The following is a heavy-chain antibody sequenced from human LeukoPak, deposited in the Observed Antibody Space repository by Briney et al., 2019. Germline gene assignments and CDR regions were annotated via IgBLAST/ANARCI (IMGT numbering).Heavy chain of an antibody. V-gene: IGHV1-69*04. Sequence: GASVKVSCKASGGTFSSYAISWVRQAPGQGLEWMGRIIPILGIANYAQKFQGRVTITADKSTSTAYMELSSLRSEDTAVYYCAGDSSGWYKYFQHWGQGTLVTVSS. D-gene: IGHD6-19*01. CDR3: AGDSSGWYKYFQH. CDR1: GGTFSSYA. J-gene: IGHJ1*01. CDR2: IIPILGIA.